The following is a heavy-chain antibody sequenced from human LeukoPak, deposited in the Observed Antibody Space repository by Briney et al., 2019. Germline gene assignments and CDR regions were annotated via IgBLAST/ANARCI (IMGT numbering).Heavy chain of an antibody. J-gene: IGHJ5*02. Sequence: SETLSLTCSVSGDSINIYYWFWVRQPAGKGLEWIGRIAGSGSTNYNPSLKSRVTMSVDTSKNQFSLRLTSVAAADSAVYYCARGAYDVLTGTHYNWCDPWGQGTLVIVSS. V-gene: IGHV4-4*07. CDR1: GDSINIYY. CDR3: ARGAYDVLTGTHYNWCDP. CDR2: IAGSGST. D-gene: IGHD3-9*01.